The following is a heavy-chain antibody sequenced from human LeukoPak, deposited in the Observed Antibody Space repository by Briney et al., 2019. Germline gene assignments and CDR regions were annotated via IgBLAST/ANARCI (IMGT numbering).Heavy chain of an antibody. Sequence: GGSLRLSCAASGFTFRSYAMSWVRQAPGKGLDWVSAISDSGGSTYYADSVKGRFTISRDNSKTTLYLQMNSLRAEDTAVYYCARVMSVTIFGVNTMDVWGKGTTVTVSS. J-gene: IGHJ6*03. V-gene: IGHV3-23*01. CDR2: ISDSGGST. CDR1: GFTFRSYA. CDR3: ARVMSVTIFGVNTMDV. D-gene: IGHD3-3*01.